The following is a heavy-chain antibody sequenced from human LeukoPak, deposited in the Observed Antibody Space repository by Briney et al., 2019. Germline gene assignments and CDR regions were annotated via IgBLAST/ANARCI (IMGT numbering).Heavy chain of an antibody. CDR1: GYTFAGYY. J-gene: IGHJ4*02. D-gene: IGHD5-24*01. CDR3: ARSGDGYNYLDY. CDR2: INPNSGGT. V-gene: IGHV1-2*02. Sequence: ASVKVSCKASGYTFAGYYIHWVRQAPGQGLEWMGWINPNSGGTNYAQKFQGRVTMTRDTSISTAYMELSRLRSDDAAVHYCARSGDGYNYLDYWGQGTLVTVSS.